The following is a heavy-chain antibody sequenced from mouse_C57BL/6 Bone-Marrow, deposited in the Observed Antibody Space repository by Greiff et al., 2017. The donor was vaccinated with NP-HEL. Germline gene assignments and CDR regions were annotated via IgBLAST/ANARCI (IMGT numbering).Heavy chain of an antibody. CDR2: IHPNSGST. V-gene: IGHV1-64*01. D-gene: IGHD4-1*01. J-gene: IGHJ1*03. CDR3: ANWGWYLDV. Sequence: VPLQQPGAELVKPGASVKLSCKASGYTFTSYWMHWVKQRPGQGLEWIGMIHPNSGSTNYNEKFKSKATLTVDKSSSTADMQLSSLTSEVFAVYYGANWGWYLDVWGTGTTVTGSS. CDR1: GYTFTSYW.